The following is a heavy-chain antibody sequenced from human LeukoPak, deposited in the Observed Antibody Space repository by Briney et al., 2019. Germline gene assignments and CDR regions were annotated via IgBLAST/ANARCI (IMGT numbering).Heavy chain of an antibody. V-gene: IGHV4-61*02. CDR2: IYTSGST. Sequence: PSQTLSPTCTVSGGSISSGSYYWSWTRQPAGKGLEWIGRIYTSGSTNYNPSLKSRVTVSVDTSKSQFSLKLSSVTAADTAVYYCARGSSSGPYNWFDPWGQGTLVTVSS. D-gene: IGHD6-19*01. CDR1: GGSISSGSYY. CDR3: ARGSSSGPYNWFDP. J-gene: IGHJ5*02.